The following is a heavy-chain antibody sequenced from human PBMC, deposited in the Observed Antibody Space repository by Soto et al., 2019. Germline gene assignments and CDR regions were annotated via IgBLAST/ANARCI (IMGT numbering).Heavy chain of an antibody. CDR3: ARGTTTSAFSAMDV. J-gene: IGHJ6*02. V-gene: IGHV3-30-3*01. D-gene: IGHD1-1*01. Sequence: QVQLVESGGGVVQPGRSLRLSCAASGFTFSNNAMDWVRQAPGKGLEWVAVISYDGSNKYIAESVKGRFTISRDNSKNTLFLQMNSLRAEDTAVYYCARGTTTSAFSAMDVWGRGTTVTVSS. CDR1: GFTFSNNA. CDR2: ISYDGSNK.